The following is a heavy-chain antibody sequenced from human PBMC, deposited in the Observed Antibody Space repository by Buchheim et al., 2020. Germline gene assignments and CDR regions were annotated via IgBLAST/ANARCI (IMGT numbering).Heavy chain of an antibody. CDR2: IYYSGST. CDR1: GGSISSSSYY. D-gene: IGHD2-8*01. V-gene: IGHV4-39*07. J-gene: IGHJ4*02. CDR3: AAIVLMVYAQIDY. Sequence: QLQLQESGPGLVKPSETLSLTCTVSGGSISSSSYYWGWIRQPPGKGLEWIGSIYYSGSTYYNQSLQSRVTISVDTSKNQFSLKLSSVTAADTAVYYCAAIVLMVYAQIDYWGQGTL.